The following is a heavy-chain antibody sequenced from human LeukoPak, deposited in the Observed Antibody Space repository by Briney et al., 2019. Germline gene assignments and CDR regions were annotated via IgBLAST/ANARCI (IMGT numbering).Heavy chain of an antibody. CDR1: GYTFTSYD. CDR3: ARGARIAAAGLTLGY. V-gene: IGHV1-8*01. CDR2: MNPNSGNT. J-gene: IGHJ4*02. Sequence: ASVKVSCKASGYTFTSYDINWVRQATGQGLEWMGWMNPNSGNTGYAQKLLGRVTMTRNTSISTAYMELSSLRSEDTAVYYCARGARIAAAGLTLGYWGQGTLVTVSS. D-gene: IGHD6-13*01.